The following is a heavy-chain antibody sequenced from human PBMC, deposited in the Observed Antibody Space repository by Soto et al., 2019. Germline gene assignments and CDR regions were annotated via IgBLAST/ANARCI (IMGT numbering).Heavy chain of an antibody. CDR1: GFDVSNTD. Sequence: GGSLRLSCAASGFDVSNTDMSWVRQAPGKGLEWVSVIYSGGYTNYADSVKGRFIVSRDSPKNALYLQMDSLRAEDTAVYYCAREAIIVIAAPEYYFDYWGQGTLVTVSS. J-gene: IGHJ4*02. V-gene: IGHV3-66*01. CDR3: AREAIIVIAAPEYYFDY. D-gene: IGHD3-22*01. CDR2: IYSGGYT.